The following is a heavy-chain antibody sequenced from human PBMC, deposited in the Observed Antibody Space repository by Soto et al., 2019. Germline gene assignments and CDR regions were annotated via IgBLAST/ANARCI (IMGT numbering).Heavy chain of an antibody. Sequence: PGGSLRLSCAASGFTFSTYAMVWVRQAPGKGLEWVSVIRASGDNTYYTDSVKGRFTVSRDNSKNTQYLQMNSLRAEDTAVYFCAKGGSSFYFDFWGQGTLVTVSS. CDR3: AKGGSSFYFDF. CDR1: GFTFSTYA. CDR2: IRASGDNT. V-gene: IGHV3-23*01. J-gene: IGHJ4*02. D-gene: IGHD2-2*01.